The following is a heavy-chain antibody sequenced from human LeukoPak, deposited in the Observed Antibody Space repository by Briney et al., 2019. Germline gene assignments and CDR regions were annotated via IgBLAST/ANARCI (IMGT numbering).Heavy chain of an antibody. J-gene: IGHJ6*02. V-gene: IGHV4-34*01. Sequence: PSETLSLTCAVYGGSFSGYYWSWIRQPPGKGLEWIGEINHSGSTNYNPSLKSRVTISVDTSKNQFSLKLSSVTAADTAVYYCARGPYYYDSSGISGYYYYGMDVWGQGTTVTVSS. CDR2: INHSGST. CDR3: ARGPYYYDSSGISGYYYYGMDV. CDR1: GGSFSGYY. D-gene: IGHD3-22*01.